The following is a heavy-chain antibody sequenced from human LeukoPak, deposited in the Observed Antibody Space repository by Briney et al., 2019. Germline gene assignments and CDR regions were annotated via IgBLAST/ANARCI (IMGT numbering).Heavy chain of an antibody. J-gene: IGHJ5*02. V-gene: IGHV4-59*12. CDR2: IYYSGST. Sequence: PSETLSLTCTVSGGSISSYYWSWIRQPPGKGLEWIGYIYYSGSTNYNPSLKSRVTISVDTSKNQFSLKLSSVTAADTAVYYCAREPQYYYDSSGYYSVNWFDPWGQGTLVTVSS. CDR3: AREPQYYYDSSGYYSVNWFDP. CDR1: GGSISSYY. D-gene: IGHD3-22*01.